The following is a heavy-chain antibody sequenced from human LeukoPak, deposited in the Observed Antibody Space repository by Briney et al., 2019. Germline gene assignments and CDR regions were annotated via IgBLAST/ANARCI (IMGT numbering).Heavy chain of an antibody. CDR2: INPNSGGT. J-gene: IGHJ6*04. CDR1: GYTFTGYY. Sequence: EASVKVSCKASGYTFTGYYMHWVRQAPGQGLEWMGWINPNSGGTNYAQKFQGRVTMTRDTSISTAYMELSRLRSDDTAVYYCAIKGVSYDPRWDVWGKGTTVTVSS. D-gene: IGHD2-8*01. CDR3: AIKGVSYDPRWDV. V-gene: IGHV1-2*02.